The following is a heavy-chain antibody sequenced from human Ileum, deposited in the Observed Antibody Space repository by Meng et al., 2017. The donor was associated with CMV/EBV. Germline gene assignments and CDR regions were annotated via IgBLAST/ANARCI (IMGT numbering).Heavy chain of an antibody. CDR2: ISSSSSYT. V-gene: IGHV3-11*06. CDR1: GFTFSDYY. CDR3: ARDIVAPGSTEYFHH. J-gene: IGHJ1*01. Sequence: QGVLVESGGGLVKPGGSLRLSFAASGFTFSDYYMSWIRQAPGKGLEWVSYISSSSSYTNYADSVKGRFTISRDNAKNSLYLQMNSLRVEDTAVYYCARDIVAPGSTEYFHHWGQGTLVTVSS. D-gene: IGHD6-13*01.